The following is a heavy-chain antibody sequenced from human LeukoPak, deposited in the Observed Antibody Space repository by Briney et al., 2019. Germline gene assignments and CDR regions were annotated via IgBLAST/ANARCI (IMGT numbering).Heavy chain of an antibody. J-gene: IGHJ4*02. CDR3: AKDKSQVGVDSASTLVDH. V-gene: IGHV3-30*02. D-gene: IGHD2-8*02. CDR1: GFTFRNFG. CDR2: IRFDGRDE. Sequence: GGSLRLSCAASGFTFRNFGMHWVRQAPGKGLEWVAFIRFDGRDEYYVDSLKGRFTISRDNSKNTVYLQMNSLTSEDTALYYCAKDKSQVGVDSASTLVDHWGQGTPVIVSS.